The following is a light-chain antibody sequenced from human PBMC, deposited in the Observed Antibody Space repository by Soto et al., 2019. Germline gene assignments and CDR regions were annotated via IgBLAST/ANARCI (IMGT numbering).Light chain of an antibody. CDR2: AAS. CDR1: QSVTANY. Sequence: EIALTQSPGTLSLSPEERATLSCRASQSVTANYLAWYQQKPGQAPRLLIYAASIGATGIPDRFSGSGSGTDFTLTISRLEPEDFAVYYCLQYGIPLWTFGQGTKVEIK. CDR3: LQYGIPLWT. J-gene: IGKJ1*01. V-gene: IGKV3-20*01.